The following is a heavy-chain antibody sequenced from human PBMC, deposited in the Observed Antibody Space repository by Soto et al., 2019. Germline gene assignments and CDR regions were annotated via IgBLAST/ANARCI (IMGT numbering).Heavy chain of an antibody. J-gene: IGHJ6*03. Sequence: ASVKVSCKASGYTFTSYGISWVRQAPGQGLEWMGWISAYNGNTNYAQKLQGRVTMTTDTSTSTAYMELRSLRSDDTAVYYCARVAPLMVYAILEMEYYYYMDVWGKGTTVTVSS. D-gene: IGHD2-8*01. V-gene: IGHV1-18*01. CDR3: ARVAPLMVYAILEMEYYYYMDV. CDR1: GYTFTSYG. CDR2: ISAYNGNT.